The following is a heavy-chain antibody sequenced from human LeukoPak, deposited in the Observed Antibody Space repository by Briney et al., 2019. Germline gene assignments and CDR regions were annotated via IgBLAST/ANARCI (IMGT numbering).Heavy chain of an antibody. D-gene: IGHD2-15*01. CDR2: INPSGGST. J-gene: IGHJ3*02. V-gene: IGHV1-46*01. Sequence: GASVKVSCKASEYTFTSYYMHWVRQAPGQVLEWMGIINPSGGSTSYAQKFQGRVTVTRDTSTSTVYMELSSLRSEDTAVYYCARGTLGYCSGGSCPHHDTFDIWGQGTMVTVSS. CDR3: ARGTLGYCSGGSCPHHDTFDI. CDR1: EYTFTSYY.